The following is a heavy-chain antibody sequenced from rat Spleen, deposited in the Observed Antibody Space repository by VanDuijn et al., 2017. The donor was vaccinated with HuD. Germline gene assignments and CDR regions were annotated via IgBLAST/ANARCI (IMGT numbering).Heavy chain of an antibody. CDR3: ARREFGVRGRAIVTSPHFDY. CDR2: ISYADTFGHIGT. J-gene: IGHJ2*01. D-gene: IGHD4-5*01. CDR1: GFTFSDYG. Sequence: EVQLVESGGGLVQPGRSLKLSCAASGFTFSDYGLAWVRQAPTKGLEWVATISYADTFGHIGTYYRDPVKGRFTISRDNAKSTLSLQMDSLRSEDTATYYCARREFGVRGRAIVTSPHFDYWGQGVMVTVSS. V-gene: IGHV5-29*01.